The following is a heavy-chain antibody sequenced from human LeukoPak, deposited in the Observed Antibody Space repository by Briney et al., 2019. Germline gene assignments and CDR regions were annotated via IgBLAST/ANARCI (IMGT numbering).Heavy chain of an antibody. V-gene: IGHV1-18*01. CDR3: AREGVDYYDSSGLDFDY. CDR1: GYTFTSYD. Sequence: ASVKVSCKASGYTFTSYDINWVRQATGQGLEWMGWISAYNGNTNYAQKLQGRVTMTTDTSTSTAYMELRSLRSDDTAVYYCAREGVDYYDSSGLDFDYWGQGTLVTVSS. CDR2: ISAYNGNT. J-gene: IGHJ4*02. D-gene: IGHD3-22*01.